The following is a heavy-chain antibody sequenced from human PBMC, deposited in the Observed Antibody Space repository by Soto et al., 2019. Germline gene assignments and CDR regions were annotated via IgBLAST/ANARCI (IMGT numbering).Heavy chain of an antibody. J-gene: IGHJ4*02. CDR3: ARQPLPPLAAADSTSYYFDY. CDR2: IWYDGSNK. CDR1: GFTFSSYG. Sequence: GGSLRLSCAASGFTFSSYGMHWVRQAPGKGLEWVAVIWYDGSNKYYADSVKGRFTISRDNSKNTLYLQMNSLRAEDTAVYYCARQPLPPLAAADSTSYYFDYWGQGTLVTVSS. V-gene: IGHV3-33*01. D-gene: IGHD6-13*01.